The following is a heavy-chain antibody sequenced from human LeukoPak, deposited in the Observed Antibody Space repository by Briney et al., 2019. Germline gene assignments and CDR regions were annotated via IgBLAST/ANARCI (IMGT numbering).Heavy chain of an antibody. V-gene: IGHV4-39*01. CDR1: GGSISSSSYY. D-gene: IGHD2-15*01. CDR2: IYYSGST. Sequence: SETLSLTCIVSGGSISSSSYYWGWIRQPPGKGLEWIGSIYYSGSTYYNPSLKSRVTISVDTSKNQFSLKLSSVTAADTAVYYCARGYCSGGSCYPDYWGQGTLVTVSS. CDR3: ARGYCSGGSCYPDY. J-gene: IGHJ4*02.